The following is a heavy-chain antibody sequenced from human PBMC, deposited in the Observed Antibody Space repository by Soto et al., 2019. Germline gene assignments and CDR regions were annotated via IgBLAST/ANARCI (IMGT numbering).Heavy chain of an antibody. CDR1: GFTFSSYG. CDR2: IWYDGTNK. Sequence: PGGSLRLSCAVSGFTFSSYGMQWVRQAPGKGLEWVAIIWYDGTNKYYADSVKGRFTISRDNSKSTLDLQMNSLRAEDTAIYYCARALLRGSAETIDYWGQGSLVTVSS. D-gene: IGHD3-10*01. V-gene: IGHV3-33*01. CDR3: ARALLRGSAETIDY. J-gene: IGHJ4*02.